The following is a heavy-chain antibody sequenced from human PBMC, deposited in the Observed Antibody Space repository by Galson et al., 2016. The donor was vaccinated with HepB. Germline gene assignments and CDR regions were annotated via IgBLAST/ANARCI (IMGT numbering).Heavy chain of an antibody. Sequence: LRLSCAASGFTFSSYSMNWVRQAPGKGLEWVSYISSSSSTIYYADSVKGRFTISRDNAKNSLYLQMNSLRAEDTAVYYCARGRLGATDYWGQGTLVTVSS. J-gene: IGHJ4*02. CDR2: ISSSSSTI. CDR1: GFTFSSYS. CDR3: ARGRLGATDY. D-gene: IGHD7-27*01. V-gene: IGHV3-48*01.